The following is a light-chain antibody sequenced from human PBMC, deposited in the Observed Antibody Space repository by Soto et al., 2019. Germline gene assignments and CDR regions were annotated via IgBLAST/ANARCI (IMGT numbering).Light chain of an antibody. CDR1: QDIKSY. J-gene: IGKJ1*01. Sequence: TPMTQSPSSLSASIGDKVTISCRASQDIKSYLAWYQQKPGKVPRLLIYAASTLQSGVPSRFSGSGSGTAFALTISSLQPEDVATYYCQKYNSAPWTFAQGTKVEIK. CDR3: QKYNSAPWT. CDR2: AAS. V-gene: IGKV1-27*01.